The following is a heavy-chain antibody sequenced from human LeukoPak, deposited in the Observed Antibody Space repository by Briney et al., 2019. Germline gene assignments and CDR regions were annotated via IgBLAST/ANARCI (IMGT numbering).Heavy chain of an antibody. CDR2: ISSSSSYI. D-gene: IGHD3-3*01. Sequence: GGSLRLSCAASGFSFSTYTMNWVRQAPGKGLEWVSSISSSSSYIYYADSVKGRFTISRDNAKNSLYLQMNSLRAEDTAVYYCARETEWSLYYYYGMDVWGQGTTVTVSS. V-gene: IGHV3-21*01. CDR3: ARETEWSLYYYYGMDV. CDR1: GFSFSTYT. J-gene: IGHJ6*02.